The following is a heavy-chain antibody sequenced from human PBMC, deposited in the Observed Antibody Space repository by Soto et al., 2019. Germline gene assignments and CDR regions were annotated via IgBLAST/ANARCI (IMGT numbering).Heavy chain of an antibody. D-gene: IGHD6-13*01. V-gene: IGHV4-28*03. CDR1: GYSISSSNW. CDR3: AGGPPDSQYSSSWYAVSYFDY. Sequence: PSETLSLTCAVSGYSISSSNWWGWIRQPPGKGLEWFGYIYYSGTTYYNPSLKSRVTMSVDTSKNQFSLKLSSVTAADTAVYYCAGGPPDSQYSSSWYAVSYFDYWGQGTLVTVSS. CDR2: IYYSGTT. J-gene: IGHJ4*02.